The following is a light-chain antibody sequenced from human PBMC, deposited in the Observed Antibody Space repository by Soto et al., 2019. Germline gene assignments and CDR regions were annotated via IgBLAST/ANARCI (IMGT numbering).Light chain of an antibody. CDR3: ETWDSRRGV. V-gene: IGLV4-60*03. CDR1: SGHSSYI. CDR2: LEGSGSY. Sequence: QSVLTQSSSASASLGSSVKLTCTLSSGHSSYIIAWHQQQPGKAPRYLMKLEGSGSYNKGSGVPDRFSGSSSGADRYLTISNLQSEDGADYYCETWDSRRGVFGGGTKLTVL. J-gene: IGLJ2*01.